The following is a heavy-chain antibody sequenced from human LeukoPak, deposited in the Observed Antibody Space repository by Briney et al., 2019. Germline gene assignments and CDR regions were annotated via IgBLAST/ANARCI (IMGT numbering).Heavy chain of an antibody. D-gene: IGHD5-24*01. CDR3: AREDGESGGMDV. J-gene: IGHJ6*02. Sequence: ASVKVSCKASGYIFTGNFIHWVRQAPGQGLEWMGWITPETGATHYAEKFQGRVTLTRDTSITTAHMELTRLTSDDTAVYYCAREDGESGGMDVWGQGTAVSVSS. V-gene: IGHV1-2*02. CDR1: GYIFTGNF. CDR2: ITPETGAT.